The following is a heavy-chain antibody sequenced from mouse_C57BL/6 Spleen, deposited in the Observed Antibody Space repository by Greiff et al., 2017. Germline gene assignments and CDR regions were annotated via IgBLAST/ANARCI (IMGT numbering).Heavy chain of an antibody. D-gene: IGHD1-1*01. J-gene: IGHJ3*01. CDR1: GFTFSSYA. V-gene: IGHV5-4*03. CDR3: ARDYYGSTSFAY. CDR2: ISDGGSYT. Sequence: EVMLVASGGGLVKPGGSLKLSCAASGFTFSSYAMSWVRQTPEKRLEWVATISDGGSYTYYPDNVKGRFTISRYNAKNYLYLLMSHLKSEDTAMYYGARDYYGSTSFAYWGQGTLVTVSA.